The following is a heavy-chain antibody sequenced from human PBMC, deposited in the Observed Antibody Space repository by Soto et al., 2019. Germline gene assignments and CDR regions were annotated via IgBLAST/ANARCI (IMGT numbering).Heavy chain of an antibody. CDR3: AKNGLDNSPSAIDS. V-gene: IGHV3-23*01. CDR2: ITGSGRDT. CDR1: GFAFRNNV. J-gene: IGHJ4*02. Sequence: GGALRLSSADSGFAFRNNVLSWVRQAPGKGLDWVSGITGSGRDTYYADSVKGRFTISRDNSKNMVFLQMNSLRAEDTALYYCAKNGLDNSPSAIDSWGPGSLVTVS. D-gene: IGHD2-8*01.